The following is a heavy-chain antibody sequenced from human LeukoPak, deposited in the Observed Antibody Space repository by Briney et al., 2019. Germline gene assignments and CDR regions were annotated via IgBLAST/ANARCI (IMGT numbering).Heavy chain of an antibody. CDR3: ARTFNWFDP. Sequence: ASVKVSCKASGYTFTGYYMHWVRQAPGQGLEWMGWISAYNGNTNYAQKLEGRVTLTTGTSTSTAYMELRSLRSDDTAVYYCARTFNWFDPWGQGTQVTVSS. D-gene: IGHD2/OR15-2a*01. CDR1: GYTFTGYY. V-gene: IGHV1-18*04. CDR2: ISAYNGNT. J-gene: IGHJ5*02.